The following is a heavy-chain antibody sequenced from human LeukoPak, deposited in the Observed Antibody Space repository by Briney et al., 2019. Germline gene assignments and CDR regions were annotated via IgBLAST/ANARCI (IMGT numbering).Heavy chain of an antibody. D-gene: IGHD4-17*01. J-gene: IGHJ2*01. CDR1: GFTFSSYG. CDR2: ISYDGSNK. CDR3: AKDGDYGDPRIFNWYFDL. V-gene: IGHV3-30*18. Sequence: GGSLRLSCAASGFTFSSYGVHWVRQAPGKGLEWVAVISYDGSNKYYADSVKGRFTISRDNSKNTLYLQMNSLRAEDTAVYYCAKDGDYGDPRIFNWYFDLWGRGTLVTVSS.